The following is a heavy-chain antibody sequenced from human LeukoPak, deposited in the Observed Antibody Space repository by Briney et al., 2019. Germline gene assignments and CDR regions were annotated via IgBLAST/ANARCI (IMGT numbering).Heavy chain of an antibody. V-gene: IGHV1-18*04. J-gene: IGHJ4*02. CDR3: AKERGTTVTTDFDY. D-gene: IGHD4-17*01. Sequence: ASVKVSCKASGYTFTGYYMHWVRQAPGQGLEWMGWSRAYNGNTNYAQKFQGRVTMTTDTSTSTAYMELRSLRSDDTAVYYCAKERGTTVTTDFDYWGQGTLVTVSS. CDR2: SRAYNGNT. CDR1: GYTFTGYY.